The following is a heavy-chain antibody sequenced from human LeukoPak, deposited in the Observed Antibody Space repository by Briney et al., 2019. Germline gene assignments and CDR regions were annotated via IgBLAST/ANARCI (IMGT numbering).Heavy chain of an antibody. CDR1: GGSINNYY. V-gene: IGHV4-59*08. CDR2: IYETGHT. D-gene: IGHD5-12*01. J-gene: IGHJ4*02. Sequence: SETLSLTCTVSGGSINNYYWSWIRQPPGKGLEWIAYIYETGHTGYNPSLKTRVTVSLDTSKNQFSLKLNSVTAADTAVYYCARHFLRGGFDSWGQGTLVAVSS. CDR3: ARHFLRGGFDS.